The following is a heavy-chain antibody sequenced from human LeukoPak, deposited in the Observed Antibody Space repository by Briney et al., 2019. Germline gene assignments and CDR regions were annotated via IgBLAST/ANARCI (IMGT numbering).Heavy chain of an antibody. CDR3: AKDGGSYYFDY. CDR2: ISYDGSNK. CDR1: GFTFSSYG. V-gene: IGHV3-30*18. Sequence: GGSLRLSCAASGFTFSSYGMHWVRQAPGKGLEWVAVISYDGSNKYCADSVKGRFTISRDNSKNTLYLQMNSLRAEDTAVYYCAKDGGSYYFDYWGQGTLVTVSS. D-gene: IGHD1-26*01. J-gene: IGHJ4*02.